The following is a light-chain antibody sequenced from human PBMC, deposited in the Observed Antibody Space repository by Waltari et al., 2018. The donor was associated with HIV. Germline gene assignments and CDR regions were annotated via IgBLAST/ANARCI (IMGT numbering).Light chain of an antibody. V-gene: IGLV6-57*03. J-gene: IGLJ3*02. Sequence: FMLTQPHSVSESPGKTVIISCTRDSGNIANNYVQCFQRRPGSAPTTLLYEDRRRPSGVPDRFSGSIDRSSNSASLTISGVMTEDEADYYCQSFDTTNHWVFGGGTKLTVL. CDR1: SGNIANNY. CDR2: EDR. CDR3: QSFDTTNHWV.